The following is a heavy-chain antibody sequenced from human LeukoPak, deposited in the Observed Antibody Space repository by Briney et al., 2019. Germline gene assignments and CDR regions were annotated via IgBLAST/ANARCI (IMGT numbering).Heavy chain of an antibody. Sequence: SETLSLTCTVSGGSISSYYWSWIRQPPGKGLEWIGYIYYSGSTNYNPSLKSRVTISVDTSKNQFSLKLSSVTAADTAVYYCARDDYDSSGYYHRSWGQGTLVTVSS. D-gene: IGHD3-22*01. CDR2: IYYSGST. V-gene: IGHV4-59*12. J-gene: IGHJ4*02. CDR3: ARDDYDSSGYYHRS. CDR1: GGSISSYY.